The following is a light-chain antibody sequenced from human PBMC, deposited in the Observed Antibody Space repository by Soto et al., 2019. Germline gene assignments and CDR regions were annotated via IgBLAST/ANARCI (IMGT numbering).Light chain of an antibody. J-gene: IGKJ5*01. Sequence: EIVLTQSPATLSLSPGERATLSCRASQNVSSYLAWYQQKPGQAPRLIIYAASNRATVIPARFSGSGSGTDFTLTISSLDPEDFAVYYCQQLSPFGHGTRLEIK. CDR3: QQLSP. V-gene: IGKV3-11*01. CDR2: AAS. CDR1: QNVSSY.